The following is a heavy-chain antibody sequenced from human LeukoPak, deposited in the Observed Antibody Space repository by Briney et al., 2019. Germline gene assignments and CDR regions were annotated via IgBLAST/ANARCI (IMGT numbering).Heavy chain of an antibody. CDR1: GGSISSYY. CDR2: IYTSGST. V-gene: IGHV4-4*07. D-gene: IGHD6-19*01. Sequence: PSETLSLTCTVSGGSISSYYWSWIRQPAGKGLEWIGRIYTSGSTNYNPSLKSRVTMSVDTSKNQFSLKLSSVTAADTAVYYCARVDAVAGYYYGMDVWGQGTTVTVSS. J-gene: IGHJ6*02. CDR3: ARVDAVAGYYYGMDV.